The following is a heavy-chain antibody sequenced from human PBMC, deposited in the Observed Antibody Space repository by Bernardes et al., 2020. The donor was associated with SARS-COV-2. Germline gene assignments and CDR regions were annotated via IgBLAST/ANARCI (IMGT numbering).Heavy chain of an antibody. Sequence: ASLEVGCKASGYTFTGYYMHWVRQAPGQGLEWMGWINPNSGGTNYAQKFQGWVTMTRDTSISTAYMELSRLRSDDTAVYYCAREAISSSWYHNNWFDPWGQGTLVTVSS. CDR3: AREAISSSWYHNNWFDP. V-gene: IGHV1-2*04. J-gene: IGHJ5*02. D-gene: IGHD6-13*01. CDR2: INPNSGGT. CDR1: GYTFTGYY.